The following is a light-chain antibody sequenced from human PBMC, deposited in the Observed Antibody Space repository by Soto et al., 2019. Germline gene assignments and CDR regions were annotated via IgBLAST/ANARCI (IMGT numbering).Light chain of an antibody. J-gene: IGLJ7*01. CDR1: TSNLGAGYD. CDR3: QSYDNNLYAVL. Sequence: AVVTQPPSISGAPGQWVTISCTGSTSNLGAGYDVHWYQQLPGAAPKLLIYSNSNRPSGVPDRFSASKSGTSASLAITGLQTEDEADYYCQSYDNNLYAVLFGGGTQLTVL. V-gene: IGLV1-40*01. CDR2: SNS.